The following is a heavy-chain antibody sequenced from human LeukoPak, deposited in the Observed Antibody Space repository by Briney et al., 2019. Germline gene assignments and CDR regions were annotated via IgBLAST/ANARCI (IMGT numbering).Heavy chain of an antibody. CDR3: ANPIAAGFDAFDS. V-gene: IGHV4-39*07. Sequence: SETLSLTCTVSRASISSSSYYWGWIRQPPGKGLEWIGSIYYSGSTYYNPSLKSRVTISVDTSKNQFSLKLSSVTAADTAVYYCANPIAAGFDAFDSWGQGTMVTVSS. D-gene: IGHD6-13*01. CDR1: RASISSSSYY. J-gene: IGHJ3*02. CDR2: IYYSGST.